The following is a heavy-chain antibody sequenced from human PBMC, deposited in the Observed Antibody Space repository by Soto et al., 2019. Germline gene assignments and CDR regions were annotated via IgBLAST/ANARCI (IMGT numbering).Heavy chain of an antibody. J-gene: IGHJ4*01. D-gene: IGHD2-21*02. CDR3: ASDPPLAYCGGDCYLDY. CDR2: INPSGGST. CDR1: GYTFTSYY. V-gene: IGHV1-46*01. Sequence: QVQLVQSGAEVKKPGASVKVSCKASGYTFTSYYMHWVRQAPGQGLEWMGIINPSGGSTSYAQKFQGGATMTRDTSTCTVYMELSSLRSEDTAVYYCASDPPLAYCGGDCYLDYWGHGTLVTVSS.